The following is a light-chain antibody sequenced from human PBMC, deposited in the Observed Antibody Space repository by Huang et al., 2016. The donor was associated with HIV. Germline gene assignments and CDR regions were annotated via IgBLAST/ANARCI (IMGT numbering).Light chain of an antibody. CDR3: QQYNTWPS. CDR2: GAS. J-gene: IGKJ4*01. Sequence: EIVMTQSPATLSVSPGERATLSCRASQSVSSSLAWYQQRPGQAPRLIIYGASTRATGIPARFSGSGSGTEFTLTISSLQSEDFAVYYCQQYNTWPSFGGGTKVEIK. V-gene: IGKV3-15*01. CDR1: QSVSSS.